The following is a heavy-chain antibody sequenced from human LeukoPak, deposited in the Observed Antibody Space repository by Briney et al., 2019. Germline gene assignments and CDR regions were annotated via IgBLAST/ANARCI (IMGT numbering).Heavy chain of an antibody. J-gene: IGHJ6*02. CDR2: SDPEDGET. D-gene: IGHD3-16*01. CDR3: ATPFWGKGMDV. Sequence: ASVKVSCKVSGYTLTELSMHWVRQAPGKGLEWMGGSDPEDGETIYAQKFKGRVTMTEDTSTDTAYMELSSLRSEDTAVYYCATPFWGKGMDVWGQGTTVTVSS. CDR1: GYTLTELS. V-gene: IGHV1-24*01.